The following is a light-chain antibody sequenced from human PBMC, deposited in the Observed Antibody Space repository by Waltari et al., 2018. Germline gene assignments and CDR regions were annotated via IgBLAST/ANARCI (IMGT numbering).Light chain of an antibody. CDR3: QQFANLPLT. CDR1: QDISKS. CDR2: DAS. J-gene: IGKJ4*01. Sequence: DIKMTQSPSSLSASVEDRVTITCQASQDISKSLNWYQQKPGKAPYRLIYDASNFQRGVPSRFSGSGSGTHFTFTINSLQPEDIATYYCQQFANLPLTFGGGTKVQIK. V-gene: IGKV1-33*01.